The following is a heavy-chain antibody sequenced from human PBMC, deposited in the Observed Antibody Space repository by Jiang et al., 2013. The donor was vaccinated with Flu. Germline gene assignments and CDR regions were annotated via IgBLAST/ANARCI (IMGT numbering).Heavy chain of an antibody. V-gene: IGHV6-1*01. CDR1: GDSVSGNTVT. J-gene: IGHJ3*01. Sequence: SQTLSLTCAISGDSVSGNTVTWNWVRQSPSRGLQWLGRTYYRSKWYNDYAVSVKSRITINPDTSKNQFSLQLNSVTPEDTAVYYCARDPPEISSALDVWGQGTRVTVSS. D-gene: IGHD3-3*01. CDR3: ARDPPEISSALDV. CDR2: TYYRSKWYN.